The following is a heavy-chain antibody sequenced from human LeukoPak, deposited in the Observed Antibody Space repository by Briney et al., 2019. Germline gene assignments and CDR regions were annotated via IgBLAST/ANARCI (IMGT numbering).Heavy chain of an antibody. V-gene: IGHV4-59*08. CDR2: VYYSGSI. CDR1: GGFINDYY. CDR3: SRGQQWFDP. J-gene: IGHJ5*02. Sequence: SETLSLTCTVSGGFINDYYWNWIRQPPGQGLEWIGYVYYSGSINYNPSLKSRLTLSVDTSKNQFSLKLTSMTAADTAVYYRSRGQQWFDPWGQGTLVTVSS.